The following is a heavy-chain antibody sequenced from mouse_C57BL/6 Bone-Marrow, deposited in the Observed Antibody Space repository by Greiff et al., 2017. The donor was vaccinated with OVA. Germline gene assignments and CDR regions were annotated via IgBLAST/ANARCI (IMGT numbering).Heavy chain of an antibody. V-gene: IGHV5-16*01. CDR3: ARDVITTVVATRDY. J-gene: IGHJ2*01. CDR1: GFTFSDYY. D-gene: IGHD1-1*01. CDR2: INYDGSST. Sequence: EVQRVESEGGLVQPGSSMKLSCTASGFTFSDYYMAWVRQVPEKGLEWVANINYDGSSTYYLDSLKSRFIISRDNAKNILYLQMSSLKSEDTATYYCARDVITTVVATRDYWGQGTTLTVSS.